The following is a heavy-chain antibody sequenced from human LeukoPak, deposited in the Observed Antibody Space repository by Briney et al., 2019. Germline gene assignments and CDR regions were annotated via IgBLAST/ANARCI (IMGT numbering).Heavy chain of an antibody. D-gene: IGHD3-16*02. Sequence: GGSLRLSCAASGFTFDDYGMSWVRQAPGKGLEWVSGINWNGGSTGYADSVKGRFTISRDNAKNSLYLQMNSLRAEDTALYYCARDREMITFGGVIVIRGDAFDIWGQGTMVTVSS. V-gene: IGHV3-20*04. CDR2: INWNGGST. J-gene: IGHJ3*02. CDR3: ARDREMITFGGVIVIRGDAFDI. CDR1: GFTFDDYG.